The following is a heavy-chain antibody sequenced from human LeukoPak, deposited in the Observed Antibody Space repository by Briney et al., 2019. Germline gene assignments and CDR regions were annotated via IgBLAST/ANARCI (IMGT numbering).Heavy chain of an antibody. CDR3: AKDDNSWSLDY. V-gene: IGHV3-7*01. D-gene: IGHD6-13*01. CDR2: IKQDGSQK. J-gene: IGHJ4*02. CDR1: GFTFSHYW. Sequence: GGSLRLSCAASGFTFSHYWMSWVRQAPGKGLERVASIKQDGSQKYNGDSVKGRFTISRDNAKNSLYLQMNSLRAEDTAFYYCAKDDNSWSLDYWGQGTLVTVSS.